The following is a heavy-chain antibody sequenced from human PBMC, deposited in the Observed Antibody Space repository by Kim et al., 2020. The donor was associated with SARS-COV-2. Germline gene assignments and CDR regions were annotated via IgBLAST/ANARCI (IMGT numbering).Heavy chain of an antibody. Sequence: GGSLRLSCAASGFTFSSYAMSWVRQAPGKGLEWVSAISGRGGSTYYADSVKGRFTISRDNSKNTLYLQRNSLRAEDRAVYYCAMGGYDYIWGSYRYTGEDYWGQGTLVTVSS. CDR3: AMGGYDYIWGSYRYTGEDY. V-gene: IGHV3-23*01. CDR2: ISGRGGST. CDR1: GFTFSSYA. D-gene: IGHD3-16*02. J-gene: IGHJ4*02.